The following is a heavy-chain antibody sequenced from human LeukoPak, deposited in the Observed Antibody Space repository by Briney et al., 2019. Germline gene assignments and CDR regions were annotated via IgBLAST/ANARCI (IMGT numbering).Heavy chain of an antibody. D-gene: IGHD2-2*02. Sequence: SVKVSCKASGGTFSSYAISWVRQAPGQGPEWMGGIIPIFGTANYAQKFQGRVTITADESTSTAYMELSSLRSEDTAVYYCARAPGGRYCSSTSCYTAVDYWGQGTLVTVSS. CDR2: IIPIFGTA. J-gene: IGHJ4*02. CDR1: GGTFSSYA. V-gene: IGHV1-69*13. CDR3: ARAPGGRYCSSTSCYTAVDY.